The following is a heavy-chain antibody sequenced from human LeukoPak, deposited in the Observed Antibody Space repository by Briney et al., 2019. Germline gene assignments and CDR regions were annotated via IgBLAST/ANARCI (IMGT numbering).Heavy chain of an antibody. CDR2: IYYSGST. Sequence: PSETLSLTCTVSGGSISSSSYYWGWIRQPPGKGLEWIGSIYYSGSTYYNPSLKSRVTISVDTSKNQFSLNLNSVTAADTAVYYCARVSGYCPDGVCRFDYWGQGTLVTVSS. CDR1: GGSISSSSYY. J-gene: IGHJ4*02. D-gene: IGHD2-8*01. V-gene: IGHV4-39*07. CDR3: ARVSGYCPDGVCRFDY.